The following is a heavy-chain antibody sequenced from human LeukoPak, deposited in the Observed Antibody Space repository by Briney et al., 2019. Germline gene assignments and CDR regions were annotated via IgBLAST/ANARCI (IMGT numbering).Heavy chain of an antibody. D-gene: IGHD6-13*01. V-gene: IGHV1-3*01. CDR1: GYTFCNYA. CDR3: ARGRWEAAAGYYFEY. J-gene: IGHJ4*02. Sequence: ASMKVSCKASGYTFCNYAMNWVRQAPGQRLEWMGWVNAGNGHTKYSQKFQGRVIITRDTSASTAYVELRSLRSEDTAVYYCARGRWEAAAGYYFEYWGQGTLVTVSS. CDR2: VNAGNGHT.